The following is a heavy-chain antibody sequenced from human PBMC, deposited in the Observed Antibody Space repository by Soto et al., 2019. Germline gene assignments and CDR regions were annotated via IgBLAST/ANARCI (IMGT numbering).Heavy chain of an antibody. CDR1: GFSISTYG. D-gene: IGHD1-1*01. CDR3: ARWNGYGDS. CDR2: FSGSSGNT. Sequence: LRLSCAASGFSISTYGVTWVRQAPGKGLEWVSGFSGSSGNTYYADSVKGRFTISRDNSKNTVYLQMNSLRAEDTAVYYCARWNGYGDSWGQGTLVTVSS. J-gene: IGHJ4*02. V-gene: IGHV3-23*01.